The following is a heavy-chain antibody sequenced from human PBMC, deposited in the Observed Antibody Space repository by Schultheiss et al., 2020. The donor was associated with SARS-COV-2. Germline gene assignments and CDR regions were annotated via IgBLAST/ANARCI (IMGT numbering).Heavy chain of an antibody. Sequence: GGSLRLSCAASGFTFSNAWMSWVRQAPGKGLEWVGRIKSKTDGGTTDYAAPVKGRFTISRDDSKNTLYLQMNSLKTEDTAVYYCARAEERPLGPLYYFDYWGQGTLVTVSS. CDR2: IKSKTDGGTT. V-gene: IGHV3-15*01. D-gene: IGHD7-27*01. CDR1: GFTFSNAW. CDR3: ARAEERPLGPLYYFDY. J-gene: IGHJ4*02.